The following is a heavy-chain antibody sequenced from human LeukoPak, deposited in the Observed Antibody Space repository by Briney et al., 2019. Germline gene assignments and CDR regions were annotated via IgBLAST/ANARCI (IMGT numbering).Heavy chain of an antibody. J-gene: IGHJ5*02. Sequence: SETLSLTCAVSGGSISSSNWWSWVRQPPGKGLEWIGEIYHSGSTNYNPSLKSRVTISVDKSKNQFSLKLSSVTAADTAVYYCARAPYYDILTGYRNWFDPWGQGTLVTVSS. CDR3: ARAPYYDILTGYRNWFDP. D-gene: IGHD3-9*01. CDR2: IYHSGST. V-gene: IGHV4-4*02. CDR1: GGSISSSNW.